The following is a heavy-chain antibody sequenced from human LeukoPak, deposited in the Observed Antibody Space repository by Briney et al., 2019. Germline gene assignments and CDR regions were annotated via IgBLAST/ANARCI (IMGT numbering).Heavy chain of an antibody. V-gene: IGHV2-70*01. Sequence: TLSLTCTVSGGSISSGGYYWSWIRQPPGKALEWLALIDWDDDKYYSTSPKARLTISKDTSKNQVVLTMTNMDPVDTATYYCARTTWIQLWLQFDYWGQGTLVTVSS. D-gene: IGHD5-18*01. J-gene: IGHJ4*02. CDR3: ARTTWIQLWLQFDY. CDR1: GGSISSGGYY. CDR2: IDWDDDK.